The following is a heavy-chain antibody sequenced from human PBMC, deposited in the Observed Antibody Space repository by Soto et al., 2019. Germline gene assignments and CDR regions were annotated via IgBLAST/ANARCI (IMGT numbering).Heavy chain of an antibody. Sequence: QVQLVQSGAEVKKPGASVKVSCKASGYTFTSYDINWVRQGLEWMGWMNPNSGNTVYAQKFQGRVTMTRNTSISTAYMELSSLSSEDTAVYYCARERSYGLDYWGQGTLVTVSS. CDR2: MNPNSGNT. D-gene: IGHD5-18*01. J-gene: IGHJ4*02. V-gene: IGHV1-8*01. CDR1: GYTFTSYD. CDR3: ARERSYGLDY.